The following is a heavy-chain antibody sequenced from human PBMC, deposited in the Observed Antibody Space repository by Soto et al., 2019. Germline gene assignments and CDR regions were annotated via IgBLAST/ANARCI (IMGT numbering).Heavy chain of an antibody. V-gene: IGHV1-69*06. CDR2: IIPIFNST. CDR1: GSRFSNYV. D-gene: IGHD2-2*02. Sequence: QVQLVQSGAEVKTPGSSLKVSCKVSGSRFSNYVISWVRQSPGHGLEWLGRIIPIFNSTKYAQNFKGRVTITADKSTSTASLELRRLRSDDTAVYYCAREGRGKKAGYNGLVSLGYWGQGTLVTLSS. CDR3: AREGRGKKAGYNGLVSLGY. J-gene: IGHJ4*02.